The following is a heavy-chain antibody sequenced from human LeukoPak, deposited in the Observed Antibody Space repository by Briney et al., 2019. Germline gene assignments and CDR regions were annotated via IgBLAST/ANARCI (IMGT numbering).Heavy chain of an antibody. J-gene: IGHJ6*03. D-gene: IGHD2-21*01. CDR2: IYPDDSDT. Sequence: GGSRKISCKGSGYTFSSYWIGWVRQMPGKGLEWMGIIYPDDSDTRYSPSFQGQVTISADKSISTAYLQWSSLKASDTAMYYCARLAYAPPGVCYLNFYYSMDVWGKGPWVTVSS. CDR1: GYTFSSYW. CDR3: ARLAYAPPGVCYLNFYYSMDV. V-gene: IGHV5-51*01.